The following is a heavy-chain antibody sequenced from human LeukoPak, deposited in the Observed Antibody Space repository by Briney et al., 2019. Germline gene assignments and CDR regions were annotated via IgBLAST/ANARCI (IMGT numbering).Heavy chain of an antibody. CDR1: GGSFTFTSHA. CDR3: AGFFYDNSGDAFDI. V-gene: IGHV1-69*01. Sequence: SVKASCKASGGSFTFTSHAISWVRQAPGQGLEWMGGLIPIYGSANYAQKFQGRVTITSDESTRTVFMELSSLRPEDSAVYYCAGFFYDNSGDAFDIWGQGTMVTVSS. J-gene: IGHJ3*02. CDR2: LIPIYGSA. D-gene: IGHD3-22*01.